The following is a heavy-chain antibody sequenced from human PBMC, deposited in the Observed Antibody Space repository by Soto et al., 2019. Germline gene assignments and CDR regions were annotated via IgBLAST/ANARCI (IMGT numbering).Heavy chain of an antibody. CDR1: GGSISGSY. CDR3: ARSVAVPGAHIDY. V-gene: IGHV4-59*01. Sequence: SSATLSVTCPVSGGSISGSYRSWIRQSPGKGLEWLGYVYYTGSTNYSPSLRSRVSISVDTSKNEFSLRLSSVTAADTAVYFCARSVAVPGAHIDYWGQGTQVTVSS. J-gene: IGHJ4*02. CDR2: VYYTGST. D-gene: IGHD2-8*02.